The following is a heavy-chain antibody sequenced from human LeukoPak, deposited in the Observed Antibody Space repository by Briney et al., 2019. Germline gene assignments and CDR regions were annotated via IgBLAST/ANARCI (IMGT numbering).Heavy chain of an antibody. CDR3: ARAVLLWFGELSTPYYGMDV. V-gene: IGHV1-69*13. CDR1: GGTFSSYA. J-gene: IGHJ6*02. D-gene: IGHD3-10*01. CDR2: IIPIFGTA. Sequence: ASVKVSCKASGGTFSSYAIGWVRQAPGQGLEWMGGIIPIFGTANYAQKFQGRVTITADESTSTAYMELSSLRSEDTAVYYCARAVLLWFGELSTPYYGMDVWGQGTTVTVSS.